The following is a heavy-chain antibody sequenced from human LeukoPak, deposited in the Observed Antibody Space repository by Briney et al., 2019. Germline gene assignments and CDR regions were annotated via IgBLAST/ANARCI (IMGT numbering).Heavy chain of an antibody. CDR1: GVSISSYY. D-gene: IGHD5-18*01. V-gene: IGHV4-59*01. Sequence: PSETLSLTCTVSGVSISSYYWSWIRQPPGKGLEWIGYIYCSGSTNYNPSLKSRVTISVDTSKNQFSLKLSSVTAADTAVYYCARTRGYSYSYYYYGMDVWGQGTTVTVSS. CDR3: ARTRGYSYSYYYYGMDV. J-gene: IGHJ6*02. CDR2: IYCSGST.